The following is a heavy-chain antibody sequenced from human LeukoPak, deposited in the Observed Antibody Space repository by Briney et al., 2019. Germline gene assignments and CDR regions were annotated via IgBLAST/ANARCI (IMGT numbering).Heavy chain of an antibody. J-gene: IGHJ4*02. CDR1: GGSISSYY. CDR3: ARDERGGTYFDY. D-gene: IGHD2-15*01. CDR2: IYTSGST. V-gene: IGHV4-4*07. Sequence: SETLSPTCTVSGGSISSYYWSWIRQPAGKGLEWLGRIYTSGSTNYNPSLKSRVTMSVDTSKNQFSLKLSSVTAADTAVYYCARDERGGTYFDYWGQGTLVTVSS.